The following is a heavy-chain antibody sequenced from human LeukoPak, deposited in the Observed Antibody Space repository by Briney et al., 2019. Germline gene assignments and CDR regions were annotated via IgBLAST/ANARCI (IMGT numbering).Heavy chain of an antibody. Sequence: GGSLRLSCAASGFTFSSYAMSWVRQAPGKGLEWVSAISGSGGSTYYADSVKGRFTISRDNAKNSLYLQMNSLRAEDTAVYYCARDPPRYCSGGSCYSNWFDPWGQGTLVTVSS. V-gene: IGHV3-23*01. D-gene: IGHD2-15*01. CDR1: GFTFSSYA. CDR2: ISGSGGST. CDR3: ARDPPRYCSGGSCYSNWFDP. J-gene: IGHJ5*02.